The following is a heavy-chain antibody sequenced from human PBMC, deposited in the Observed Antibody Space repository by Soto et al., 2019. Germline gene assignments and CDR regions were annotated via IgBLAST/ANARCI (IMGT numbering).Heavy chain of an antibody. J-gene: IGHJ4*02. Sequence: QVQLVQSGAEVKKPGSSVKVSCKASGGTFSSYAISWVRQAPGQGLEWMGGIIPIFGTANYAQKFKGRVTITADEATTTAYTELSSLRSEDTAVYCCARGDSPSGSYPYWGQGALVTVSS. D-gene: IGHD1-26*01. CDR1: GGTFSSYA. CDR2: IIPIFGTA. CDR3: ARGDSPSGSYPY. V-gene: IGHV1-69*12.